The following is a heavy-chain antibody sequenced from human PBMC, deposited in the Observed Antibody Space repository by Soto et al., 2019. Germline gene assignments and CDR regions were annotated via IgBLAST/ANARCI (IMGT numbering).Heavy chain of an antibody. D-gene: IGHD5-12*01. CDR2: IIPIFGTA. CDR1: GGTFSSYA. Sequence: QVQLVQSGAEVKKPGSSVKVSCKASGGTFSSYAISWVRQAPGQGLEWMGGIIPIFGTANYAQKFQGRVTVTAYESTSTAYMERSSLRSEDTAVYYCARTARRDIVATIWGYYFVYWVQGPLVTVSS. J-gene: IGHJ4*02. V-gene: IGHV1-69*01. CDR3: ARTARRDIVATIWGYYFVY.